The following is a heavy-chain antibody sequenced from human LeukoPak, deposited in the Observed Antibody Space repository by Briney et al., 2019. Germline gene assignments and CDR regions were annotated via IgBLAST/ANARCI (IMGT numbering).Heavy chain of an antibody. CDR3: ARVPTVTFFDY. D-gene: IGHD4-17*01. CDR1: GGSISSSNW. J-gene: IGHJ4*02. CDR2: IYHSGST. V-gene: IGHV4-4*02. Sequence: SETLSLTCAVSGGSISSSNWWSWVRQPPGKGLEWIGEIYHSGSTNYNPSLKSRVTISVDTSKNRFSLKLSSVTAADTAVYYCARVPTVTFFDYWGQGTLVTVSS.